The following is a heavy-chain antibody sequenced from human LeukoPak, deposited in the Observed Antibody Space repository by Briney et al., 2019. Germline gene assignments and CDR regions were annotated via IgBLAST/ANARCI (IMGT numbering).Heavy chain of an antibody. CDR3: AIPYCSGISCLDVFNM. Sequence: PSQTLSLTCNVSGVSVSDGRSYSTWIRQHPWNGLEWIGYKYYSGSAKYNRSPNCRLPITMATSKNQFSLQLSSMTAADTSTYYCAIPYCSGISCLDVFNMWGEGTRVTVSS. CDR2: KYYSGSA. J-gene: IGHJ3*02. D-gene: IGHD2-2*01. V-gene: IGHV4-31*03. CDR1: GVSVSDGRSY.